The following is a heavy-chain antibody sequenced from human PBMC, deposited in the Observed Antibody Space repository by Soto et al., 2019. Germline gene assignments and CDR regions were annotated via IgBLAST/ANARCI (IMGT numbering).Heavy chain of an antibody. CDR3: ARPDGDYVGY. J-gene: IGHJ4*02. D-gene: IGHD4-17*01. Sequence: SETLSLTCTVSGGSISSSSYYWGWIRQSPGKGLEWIGSIYYSGSTYYNPSLKSRVTISVDTSKNQFSLKLSSVTAADTAVYYCARPDGDYVGYWGQGTLVTVSS. CDR1: GGSISSSSYY. V-gene: IGHV4-39*01. CDR2: IYYSGST.